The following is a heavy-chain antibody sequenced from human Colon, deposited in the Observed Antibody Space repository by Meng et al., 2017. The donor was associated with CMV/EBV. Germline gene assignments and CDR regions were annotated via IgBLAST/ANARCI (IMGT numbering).Heavy chain of an antibody. V-gene: IGHV3-15*07. CDR2: IRSESGGGTT. CDR3: ATEVLKWLGSESVDF. CDR1: FTVSNAW. Sequence: FTVSNAWMNWVRQAPGKGLEWVGRIRSESGGGTTDYRAPVKGRFTISRDDSKNTVYLHMNNLKTEDTAVYYCATEVLKWLGSESVDFWGQGTLVTVSS. J-gene: IGHJ4*02. D-gene: IGHD3-10*01.